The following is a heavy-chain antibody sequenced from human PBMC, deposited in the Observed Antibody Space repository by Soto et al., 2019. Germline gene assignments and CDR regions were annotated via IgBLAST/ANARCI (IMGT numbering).Heavy chain of an antibody. J-gene: IGHJ6*02. Sequence: ASVKVSCKASGYTFTGYYMHWVRQAPGQGLEWMGWINPNSGGTNYAQKFQGRVTMTRDTSISTAYMELSRLRSDDTAVYYCARVGSPQCLGYYYHYDGISVSAQRATVAVSS. CDR1: GYTFTGYY. CDR2: INPNSGGT. D-gene: IGHD6-19*01. CDR3: ARVGSPQCLGYYYHYDGISV. V-gene: IGHV1-2*02.